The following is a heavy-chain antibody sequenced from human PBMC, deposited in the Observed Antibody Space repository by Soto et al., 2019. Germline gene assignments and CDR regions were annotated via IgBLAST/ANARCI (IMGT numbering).Heavy chain of an antibody. D-gene: IGHD2-2*01. CDR3: AKDQIPIWPYGMDV. CDR2: ISGNGGTT. Sequence: EVQLLESGGGLVQPGGSLRLSCAASGFTFRNYAMTWVRQAPGKGLEWVSGISGNGGTTYYADSVKGRFTISRDNSKNTVYLQMNSLRAEDTAVYYCAKDQIPIWPYGMDVWGQGTTVTVSS. J-gene: IGHJ6*02. V-gene: IGHV3-23*01. CDR1: GFTFRNYA.